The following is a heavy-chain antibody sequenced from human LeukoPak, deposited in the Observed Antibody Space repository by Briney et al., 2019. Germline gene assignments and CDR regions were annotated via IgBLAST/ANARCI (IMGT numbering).Heavy chain of an antibody. D-gene: IGHD2-15*01. J-gene: IGHJ6*02. Sequence: SQTLSLTCAISGDSVSSNSAAWNWIRQSPSRGLEWLGRTYYRSKWYNDYAVSVKSRITINPDTSKNQFSLQLNSVTPEDTAVYYCASDYCSGGSCYYGMDVWGQGTTVTVSS. V-gene: IGHV6-1*01. CDR2: TYYRSKWYN. CDR1: GDSVSSNSAA. CDR3: ASDYCSGGSCYYGMDV.